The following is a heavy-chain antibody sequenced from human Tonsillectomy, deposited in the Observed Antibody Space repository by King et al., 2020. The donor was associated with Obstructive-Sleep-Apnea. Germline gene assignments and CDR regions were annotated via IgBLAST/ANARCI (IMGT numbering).Heavy chain of an antibody. Sequence: VQLVESGGGLVQPGRSLRLSCTASGFTFGDYAMSWFRRAPGKGLEWVICIRSKVYGGKTYYSATVKGSFTISREDSKSFTYLQMNSLKTGDTAVYYCTRVWSGYPNYWGQGTLVTVSS. CDR2: IRSKVYGGKT. D-gene: IGHD3-3*01. V-gene: IGHV3-49*03. J-gene: IGHJ4*02. CDR1: GFTFGDYA. CDR3: TRVWSGYPNY.